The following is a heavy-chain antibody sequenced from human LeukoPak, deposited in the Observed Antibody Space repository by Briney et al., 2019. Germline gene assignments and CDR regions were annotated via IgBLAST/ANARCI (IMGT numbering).Heavy chain of an antibody. D-gene: IGHD3-3*01. J-gene: IGHJ4*02. CDR1: GYTFTGYY. CDR3: ARWGTDFWSGYYTPNFDY. Sequence: ASVKVSCKASGYTFTGYYMHWVRQAPGQGLEWMGWINPNSGGTNYAQKFQGRVTMTRDTSISTAYMELSRLRSDDTAVYYCARWGTDFWSGYYTPNFDYWGQGTLVTVSS. CDR2: INPNSGGT. V-gene: IGHV1-2*02.